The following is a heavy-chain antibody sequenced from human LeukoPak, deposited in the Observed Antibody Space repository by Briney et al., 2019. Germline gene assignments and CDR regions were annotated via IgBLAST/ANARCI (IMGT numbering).Heavy chain of an antibody. Sequence: GGSLRLSCADSGFSFSESYMSWSCQAPGKGGWCGSYLIGSSTNTNYADSVKGRFTISRDNGKNALHLQMNSLRAEDTAVYYYEKYSSSSNYFDGMDVWGQGTTVTVSS. CDR1: GFSFSESY. V-gene: IGHV3-11*03. J-gene: IGHJ6*02. CDR3: EKYSSSSNYFDGMDV. CDR2: LIGSSTNT. D-gene: IGHD6-13*01.